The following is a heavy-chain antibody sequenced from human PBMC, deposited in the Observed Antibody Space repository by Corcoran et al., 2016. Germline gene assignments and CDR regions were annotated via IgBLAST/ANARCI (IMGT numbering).Heavy chain of an antibody. CDR1: GFTFSSYG. CDR2: IWYYGSNK. D-gene: IGHD4-17*01. V-gene: IGHV3-33*01. J-gene: IGHJ6*02. Sequence: QVQLVESGGGVVQPGRSLRLSCAASGFTFSSYGMHCVRQAPGKGLEWVAVIWYYGSNKYYADSVKGRFTISRDNSKNTRYRQMNSLRAEDTAGYYCARGGERPFYGMDVWGQVTTVTVSS. CDR3: ARGGERPFYGMDV.